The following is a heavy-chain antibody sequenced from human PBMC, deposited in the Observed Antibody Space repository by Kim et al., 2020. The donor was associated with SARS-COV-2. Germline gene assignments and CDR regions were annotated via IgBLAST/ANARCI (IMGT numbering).Heavy chain of an antibody. J-gene: IGHJ4*02. D-gene: IGHD1-1*01. CDR3: AKEEGERWRYFDY. V-gene: IGHV3-23*01. Sequence: YADSVKGRFTISRDNSKNTLYLQMNSLRAEDTAVYYCAKEEGERWRYFDYWGQGTLVTVSS.